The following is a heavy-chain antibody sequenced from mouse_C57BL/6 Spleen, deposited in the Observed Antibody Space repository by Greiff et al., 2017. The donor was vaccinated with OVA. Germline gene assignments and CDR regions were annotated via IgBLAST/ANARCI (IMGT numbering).Heavy chain of an antibody. CDR3: ASRDYDH. CDR2: IYPGDGDT. Sequence: VQLQQSGPELVKPGASVKISCKASGYAFSSSWMNWVKQRPGKGLEWIGRIYPGDGDTNSNGKFKGKATLTADKSSSTAYMQLSSLTSEDSAVYFCASRDYDHWGQGTTLTVSS. CDR1: GYAFSSSW. D-gene: IGHD2-4*01. V-gene: IGHV1-82*01. J-gene: IGHJ2*01.